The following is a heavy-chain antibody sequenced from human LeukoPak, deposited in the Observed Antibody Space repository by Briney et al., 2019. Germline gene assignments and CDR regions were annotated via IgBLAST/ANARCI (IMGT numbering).Heavy chain of an antibody. D-gene: IGHD3-9*01. CDR2: IYYSGST. V-gene: IGHV4-59*01. CDR3: ARHLDILTGYQGMNNWFDP. CDR1: GGSISSYY. J-gene: IGHJ5*02. Sequence: PSETLSLTCTVSGGSISSYYWSWIRQPPGKGLEWIGYIYYSGSTNYNPPLKSRVTISVDTSKNQFSLKLSSVTAADTAVYYCARHLDILTGYQGMNNWFDPWGQGTLVTVSS.